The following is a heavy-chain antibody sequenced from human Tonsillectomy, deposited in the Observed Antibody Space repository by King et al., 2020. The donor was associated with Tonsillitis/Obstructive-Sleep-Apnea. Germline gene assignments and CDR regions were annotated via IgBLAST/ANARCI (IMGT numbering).Heavy chain of an antibody. V-gene: IGHV3-33*01. CDR1: GFTFSSYG. J-gene: IGHJ3*02. CDR2: IWYDGSNK. D-gene: IGHD1-26*01. CDR3: ARDRGGSHDHDAFDI. Sequence: VQLVESGGGVVQPGRSLRLSCAASGFTFSSYGMHWVRQAPGKGLEWVAVIWYDGSNKYYADSVKGRFTISRDNSKNTLYLQMNSLRAEDTAVYYCARDRGGSHDHDAFDIWGQGTMVTVSS.